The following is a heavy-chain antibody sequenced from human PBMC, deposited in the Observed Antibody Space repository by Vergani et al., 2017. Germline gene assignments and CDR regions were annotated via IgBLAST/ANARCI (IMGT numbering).Heavy chain of an antibody. CDR1: GYTFTYRY. Sequence: QMQLVQSGAEVKKTGSSVKVSCKASGYTFTYRYLHWVRQAPGQALEWMGWITPFNGNTNYAQKFQDRVTITRDRSMSTAYMELSSLRSEDTAMYYCALAESSTSGINSVCITPETGSWFDPWGQGTLVTVSS. D-gene: IGHD2-2*01. CDR2: ITPFNGNT. V-gene: IGHV1-45*02. CDR3: ALAESSTSGINSVCITPETGSWFDP. J-gene: IGHJ5*02.